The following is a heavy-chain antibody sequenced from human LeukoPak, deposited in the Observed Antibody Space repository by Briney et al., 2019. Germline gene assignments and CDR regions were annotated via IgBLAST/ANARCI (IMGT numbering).Heavy chain of an antibody. J-gene: IGHJ6*03. V-gene: IGHV1-18*01. CDR1: GYTFINYG. CDR2: IAVYNGQT. D-gene: IGHD3-10*01. CDR3: ARRVFTAVAMEYYYYMDV. Sequence: ASVKVSCKASGYTFINYGISWVRQAPGQGPEWMGWIAVYNGQTNFAEKFQDRVTLTTDTVNTAYMELRSQKSDDTAVYYCARRVFTAVAMEYYYYMDVWGQGTTVTVSS.